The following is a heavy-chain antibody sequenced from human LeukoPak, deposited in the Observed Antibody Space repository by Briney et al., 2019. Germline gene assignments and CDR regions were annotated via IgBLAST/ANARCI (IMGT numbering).Heavy chain of an antibody. Sequence: ASVKVSCKASGYTFTSYDINWVRQATGQGLEWMGWMNPNSGNTGYAQKFQGRVTMTRNTSISTAYMELSSLRSGDTAVYYCARGIRGITIFGVVISYYFDYWGQGTLVTVSS. D-gene: IGHD3-3*01. V-gene: IGHV1-8*01. CDR2: MNPNSGNT. CDR3: ARGIRGITIFGVVISYYFDY. J-gene: IGHJ4*02. CDR1: GYTFTSYD.